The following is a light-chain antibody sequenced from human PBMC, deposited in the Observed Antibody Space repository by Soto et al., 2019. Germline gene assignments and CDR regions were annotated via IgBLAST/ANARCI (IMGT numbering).Light chain of an antibody. CDR2: EAS. V-gene: IGKV3-15*01. CDR3: QQYNNWPPYT. J-gene: IGKJ1*01. CDR1: QSVSSN. Sequence: IVMPQSPATLSVSPGERATLSCRASQSVSSNLVWYQQTPGQAPRLLIYEASTRATGIPARFSGSGSGKEFTLTITSLPSEDFAVYYCQQYNNWPPYTLGQGTTVDIK.